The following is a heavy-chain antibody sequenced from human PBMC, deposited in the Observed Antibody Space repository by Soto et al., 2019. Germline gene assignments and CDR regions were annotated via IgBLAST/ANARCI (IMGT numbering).Heavy chain of an antibody. CDR1: GGTFSSYT. D-gene: IGHD1-26*01. Sequence: QVQLVQSGAEVKKPGSSVKVSCKASGGTFSSYTISWVRQAPGQGLEWMGRIIPILGIANYAQKFQGRVTITADKSTSTAYMELSILRSEDTDVYYCARDRLGASEIYWGQGTLVTVSS. J-gene: IGHJ4*02. CDR3: ARDRLGASEIY. V-gene: IGHV1-69*08. CDR2: IIPILGIA.